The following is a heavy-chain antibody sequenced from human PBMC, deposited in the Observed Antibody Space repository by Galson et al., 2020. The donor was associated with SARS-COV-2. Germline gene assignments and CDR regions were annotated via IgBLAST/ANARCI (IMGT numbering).Heavy chain of an antibody. V-gene: IGHV4-59*01. Sequence: SETLSLTCTVSGDSISSYYWSWIRQFPGRGLEWIGYIYYSGTDYNPSLKSRVTISVDTSKNQFSLRLSSVTAADTAVYYCARQLRSSTWHDGSHWFDPWGQGTLVTVSS. CDR1: GDSISSYY. CDR3: ARQLRSSTWHDGSHWFDP. CDR2: IYYSGT. J-gene: IGHJ5*02. D-gene: IGHD6-13*01.